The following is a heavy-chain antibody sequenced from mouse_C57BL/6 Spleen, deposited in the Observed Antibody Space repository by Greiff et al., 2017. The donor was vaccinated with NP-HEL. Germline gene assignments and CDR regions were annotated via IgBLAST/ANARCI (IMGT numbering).Heavy chain of an antibody. D-gene: IGHD2-3*01. CDR1: GYTFTSYW. V-gene: IGHV1-69*01. Sequence: QVHVKQPGAELVMPGASVKLSCKASGYTFTSYWMHWVKQRPGQGLEWIGEIDPSDSYTNYNQKFKGKSTLTVDKSSSTAYMQLSSLTSEDSAVYYCARRIYDGYYGAMDYWGQGTSVTVSS. CDR2: IDPSDSYT. J-gene: IGHJ4*01. CDR3: ARRIYDGYYGAMDY.